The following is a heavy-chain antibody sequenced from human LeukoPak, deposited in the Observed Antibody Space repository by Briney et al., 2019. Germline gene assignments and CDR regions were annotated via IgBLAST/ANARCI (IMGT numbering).Heavy chain of an antibody. D-gene: IGHD3-22*01. V-gene: IGHV1-69*05. Sequence: SVKVSCKTSGGTFSNYAINWVRQTSGQGLEWMGRVIPIFHTTNYAQRFQGRVTITTDGSSTTAYMELTRLRSEDTAIYYCARDIPGSSGPFNDAFDIWGQGTMVTVSS. CDR1: GGTFSNYA. J-gene: IGHJ3*02. CDR2: VIPIFHTT. CDR3: ARDIPGSSGPFNDAFDI.